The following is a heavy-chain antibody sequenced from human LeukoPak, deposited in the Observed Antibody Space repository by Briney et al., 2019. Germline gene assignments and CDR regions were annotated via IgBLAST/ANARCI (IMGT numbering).Heavy chain of an antibody. Sequence: PGGSLRLSCAASGFTFSDYYMSWIRQAPGKGLEWVSYISSSGSTIYYADFVKGRFTISRDNAENSLYLQMNSLRAEDTAVYYCARRRYNWNAIDYWGQGTLVTVSS. J-gene: IGHJ4*02. CDR2: ISSSGSTI. CDR3: ARRRYNWNAIDY. V-gene: IGHV3-11*01. CDR1: GFTFSDYY. D-gene: IGHD1-20*01.